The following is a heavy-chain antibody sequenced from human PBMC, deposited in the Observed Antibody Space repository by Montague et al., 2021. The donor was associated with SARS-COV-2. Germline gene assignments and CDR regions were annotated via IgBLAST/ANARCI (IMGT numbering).Heavy chain of an antibody. CDR3: AKDVYHGSGNYWQAFDY. J-gene: IGHJ4*02. CDR2: ISYNSENT. CDR1: GFTFGDYA. V-gene: IGHV3-9*01. D-gene: IGHD3-10*01. Sequence: SLRLSCAASGFTFGDYAMHWVRQTPGKGLEWVSGISYNSENTGYADSVKGRFTTSRDNAKNSLYLQMNSLRTDDTALYYCAKDVYHGSGNYWQAFDYWGQGTLVTVSS.